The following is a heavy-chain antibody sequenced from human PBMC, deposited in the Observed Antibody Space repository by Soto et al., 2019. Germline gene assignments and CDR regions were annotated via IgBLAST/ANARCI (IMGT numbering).Heavy chain of an antibody. Sequence: QVQLVQSGPEVKEPGASVKVSCKASGYIFPSYGISWVRQAPGQGLEWMGWISAYNGNTNYAQKFQGRVTMTTDTSTRTAYMELRSLRSDDTALYYCARDRAAGFDYWGQGTLVTVSS. CDR2: ISAYNGNT. V-gene: IGHV1-18*01. J-gene: IGHJ4*02. D-gene: IGHD3-10*01. CDR1: GYIFPSYG. CDR3: ARDRAAGFDY.